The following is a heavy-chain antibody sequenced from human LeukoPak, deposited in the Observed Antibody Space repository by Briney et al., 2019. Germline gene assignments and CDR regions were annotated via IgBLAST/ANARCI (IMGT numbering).Heavy chain of an antibody. CDR1: DASIATNDYY. J-gene: IGHJ4*02. Sequence: SSETLSLTCTVSDASIATNDYYWGWIRQPPGKGLEWIGSISYSGKTYYNPSLKSRVTMSVDTSKNQFSLKLTSVTAADTAVYSCPRHLVKSLGGSIARYYFDYWAREPWSPSPQ. V-gene: IGHV4-39*01. D-gene: IGHD3-10*01. CDR3: PRHLVKSLGGSIARYYFDY. CDR2: ISYSGKT.